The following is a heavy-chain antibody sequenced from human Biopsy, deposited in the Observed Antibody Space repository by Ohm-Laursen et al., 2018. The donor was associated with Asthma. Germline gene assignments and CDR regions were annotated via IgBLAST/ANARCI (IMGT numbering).Heavy chain of an antibody. Sequence: SVKVSCKTSGYTFNSAGITWVRQAPGQGLEWMGWISVYSGNTKVAQKLQDRVTMITDTSTSTAYMELRSLRSDDTAVYLCARAVDYSHYYGIDVWGQGTTVTVS. CDR1: GYTFNSAG. CDR2: ISVYSGNT. V-gene: IGHV1-18*01. CDR3: ARAVDYSHYYGIDV. J-gene: IGHJ6*02. D-gene: IGHD3-10*01.